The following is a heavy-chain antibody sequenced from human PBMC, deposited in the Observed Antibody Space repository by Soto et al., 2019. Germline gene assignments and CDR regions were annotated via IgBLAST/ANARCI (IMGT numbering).Heavy chain of an antibody. J-gene: IGHJ6*02. CDR3: ARNGTYSSSLSQYSGMDV. D-gene: IGHD1-26*01. V-gene: IGHV1-69*16. CDR1: GGTCYNFI. CDR2: IVPMLGTP. Sequence: SVKVSCETSGGTCYNFIMNWVRQTTGRGLEWMGGIVPMLGTPTYAEKFKGRVTISATGSTSTMYMEVTSLRSEDTAIYYCARNGTYSSSLSQYSGMDVWGQGTTVTVSS.